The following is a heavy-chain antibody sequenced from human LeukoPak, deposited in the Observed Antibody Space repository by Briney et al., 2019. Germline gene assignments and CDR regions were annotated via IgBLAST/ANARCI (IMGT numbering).Heavy chain of an antibody. D-gene: IGHD6-13*01. Sequence: ASVKVSCKASGYTFTSYDINWVRRATGQGLEWMGWMNPNSGNTGYAQKFQGRVTITRNTSISTAYMELSSLRSEDTAVYYCARAAYSSSWSYYYYYMDVWGKGTTVTVSS. CDR3: ARAAYSSSWSYYYYYMDV. V-gene: IGHV1-8*03. CDR1: GYTFTSYD. CDR2: MNPNSGNT. J-gene: IGHJ6*03.